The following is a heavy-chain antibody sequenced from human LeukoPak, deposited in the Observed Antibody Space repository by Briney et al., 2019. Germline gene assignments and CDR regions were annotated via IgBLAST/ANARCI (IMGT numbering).Heavy chain of an antibody. D-gene: IGHD3-10*01. CDR3: ALIWFAEFSEFDY. Sequence: ASVTVSCKASGGTFSSYAISWVRQAPGQGLEWMGGIIPIFGTANYAQKFQGRVTMTRDTSTSTVYMELSSLRSEDTAVYYCALIWFAEFSEFDYWGQGTLLTVSS. CDR1: GGTFSSYA. CDR2: IIPIFGTA. J-gene: IGHJ4*02. V-gene: IGHV1-69*05.